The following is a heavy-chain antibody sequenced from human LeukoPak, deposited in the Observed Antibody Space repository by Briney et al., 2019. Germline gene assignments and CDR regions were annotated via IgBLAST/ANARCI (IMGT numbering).Heavy chain of an antibody. J-gene: IGHJ4*02. CDR3: ARDYCRTTSCLES. Sequence: GGSLRLSCAASGFTFSSYAMSWVRQAPGKGLEWVAFIWPGGSNKLYGDSVKGRFTISRDNSKNTVYLQMNSLRAEDTAVYYCARDYCRTTSCLESWGQGTLVTVSS. CDR1: GFTFSSYA. D-gene: IGHD2-2*01. CDR2: IWPGGSNK. V-gene: IGHV3-33*08.